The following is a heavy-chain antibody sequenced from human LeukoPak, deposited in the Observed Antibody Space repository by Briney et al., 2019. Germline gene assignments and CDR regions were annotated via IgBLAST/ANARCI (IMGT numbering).Heavy chain of an antibody. J-gene: IGHJ4*02. V-gene: IGHV4-59*11. D-gene: IGHD7-27*01. CDR2: DSNNGNI. CDR1: GSSISSHS. Sequence: SETLSLTCTVSGSSISSHSWGWIRQPPGKGLEWIGYDSNNGNINYNPALKSRVTISVDTSKRQISLNLRSVTTADTAVYYCARDNWGSLDYWGQGTLVTVSS. CDR3: ARDNWGSLDY.